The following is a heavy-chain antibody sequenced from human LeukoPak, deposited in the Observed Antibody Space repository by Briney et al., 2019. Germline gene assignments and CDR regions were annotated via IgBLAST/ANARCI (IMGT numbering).Heavy chain of an antibody. V-gene: IGHV3-48*02. D-gene: IGHD2-2*01. CDR3: ATRQLGYCSSTSCSSPDY. Sequence: PGGSLRLSCAASGFTFSSYSMNWVRQAPWKWLEWVSYISSSSSTIYYADSVKGRFTISRDNAKNSLYLQMNSLRDEDTAVYYCATRQLGYCSSTSCSSPDYWGQGTLVTVSS. J-gene: IGHJ4*02. CDR2: ISSSSSTI. CDR1: GFTFSSYS.